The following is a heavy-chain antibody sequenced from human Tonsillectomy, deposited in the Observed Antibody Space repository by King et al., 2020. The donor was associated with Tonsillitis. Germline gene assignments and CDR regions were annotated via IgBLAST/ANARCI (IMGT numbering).Heavy chain of an antibody. CDR1: GGSISSSSYY. J-gene: IGHJ5*02. CDR3: AGTSGITVFGVGHNWFDP. CDR2: IHYSGST. D-gene: IGHD3-3*01. V-gene: IGHV4-39*01. Sequence: QLQESDPGLVKASETLSLTCTVSGGSISSSSYYWGWIRQPPGKGLEWIGNIHYSGSTSYNPSLKSRVTISLDTSKNQFSLKLSSVTAAVTAVYYCAGTSGITVFGVGHNWFDPWGQGTLVTVAS.